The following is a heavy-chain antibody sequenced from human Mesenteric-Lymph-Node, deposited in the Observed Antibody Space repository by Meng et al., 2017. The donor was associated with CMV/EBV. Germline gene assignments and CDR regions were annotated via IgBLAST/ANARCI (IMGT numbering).Heavy chain of an antibody. CDR3: ARMYHDNSGYYYLDY. CDR2: IYDSGST. V-gene: IGHV4-59*01. D-gene: IGHD3-22*01. Sequence: SETLSLTCTVSGGSISTYYWTWIRQPPGEGLEWIGYIYDSGSTNYNPSLKSRVTISVDTSKNQFSLKVRSMSAADTAVYYCARMYHDNSGYYYLDYWGQGTLVTVSS. J-gene: IGHJ4*02. CDR1: GGSISTYY.